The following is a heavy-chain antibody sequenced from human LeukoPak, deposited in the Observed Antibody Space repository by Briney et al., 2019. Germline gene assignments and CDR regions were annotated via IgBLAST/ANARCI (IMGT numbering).Heavy chain of an antibody. J-gene: IGHJ1*01. CDR3: ATYSSLNRREFQY. Sequence: GGSLRLSCTASGFNFNNYGMHWVRQAPGKGLEWVAFVRYDGGGNQMYADSLKGRFTISRDNAKNSLYLQMNSLRAEDTAVYYCATYSSLNRREFQYWGQGTLLTVSS. CDR1: GFNFNNYG. D-gene: IGHD3-22*01. V-gene: IGHV3-30*02. CDR2: VRYDGGGNQ.